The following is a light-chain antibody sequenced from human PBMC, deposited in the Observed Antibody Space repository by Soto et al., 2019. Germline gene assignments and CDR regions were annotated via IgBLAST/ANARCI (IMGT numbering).Light chain of an antibody. V-gene: IGKV1-39*01. CDR1: QSISTY. Sequence: DIQMTQSPSSLSASVGDRVTITCRASQSISTYLNWYHQKPGKAPKLLIYAASSLQSGVPSRFSGSGSGTDFTLTISSLQPEDFATYYCQQSYGTPFTFGPGTKSGYQT. CDR2: AAS. J-gene: IGKJ3*01. CDR3: QQSYGTPFT.